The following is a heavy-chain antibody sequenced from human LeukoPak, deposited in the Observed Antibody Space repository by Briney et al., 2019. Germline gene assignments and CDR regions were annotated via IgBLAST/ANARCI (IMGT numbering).Heavy chain of an antibody. J-gene: IGHJ4*02. CDR1: GFPVSSNY. V-gene: IGHV3-53*01. CDR3: ARGRGYRDYDRPLDY. D-gene: IGHD5-12*01. Sequence: PGGSLRLSCAASGFPVSSNYMNWVRQAPGKGLEWVSVITSGGNTYYADSVKGRFTTSRDNSKNTLYVQMNSLRAEDTAIYYCARGRGYRDYDRPLDYWGQGTLVTVSS. CDR2: ITSGGNT.